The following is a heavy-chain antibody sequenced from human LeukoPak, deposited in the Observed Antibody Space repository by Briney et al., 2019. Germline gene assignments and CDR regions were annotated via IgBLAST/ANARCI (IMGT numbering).Heavy chain of an antibody. J-gene: IGHJ4*02. Sequence: PGGSLRLSCAASGFTFSSYAMHWVRQAPGKGLEWVAVISYDGRDEEYADSVGGRFSISRDRSKNTLYLQMNSLRAEDSALYYCARIIYCGGDCYSDFIFDSWGQGTLVTVSS. CDR1: GFTFSSYA. CDR2: ISYDGRDE. D-gene: IGHD2-21*02. CDR3: ARIIYCGGDCYSDFIFDS. V-gene: IGHV3-30*04.